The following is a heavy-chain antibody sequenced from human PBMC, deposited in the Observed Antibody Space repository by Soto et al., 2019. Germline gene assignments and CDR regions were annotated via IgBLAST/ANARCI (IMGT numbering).Heavy chain of an antibody. V-gene: IGHV4-39*01. J-gene: IGHJ4*02. CDR1: GGSISSSSYY. CDR2: IYYSGST. Sequence: SETLSLTCTVSGGSISSSSYYWGWIRQPPGKGLEWIGSIYYSGSTYYNPSLKSRVTISVDTSKNQFSLKLSSVTAADTAVYYCARHSTDIVATFAKAIDYWGQGTLVTVSS. D-gene: IGHD5-12*01. CDR3: ARHSTDIVATFAKAIDY.